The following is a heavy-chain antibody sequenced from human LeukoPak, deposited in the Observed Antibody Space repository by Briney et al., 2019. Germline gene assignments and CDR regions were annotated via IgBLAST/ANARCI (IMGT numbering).Heavy chain of an antibody. CDR1: GFTFSGYA. J-gene: IGHJ4*02. Sequence: GGSLGLSCTASGFTFSGYAMSWVRQAPEKGLECVSSITSSGESTWYAGSVKGQFTISRDNSKNTLYLQMNSLRAEDTAVYYCARDRPNYYESNGHYYRRDGDYSGLGILVTVSS. V-gene: IGHV3-23*01. CDR3: ARDRPNYYESNGHYYRRDGDY. D-gene: IGHD3-22*01. CDR2: ITSSGEST.